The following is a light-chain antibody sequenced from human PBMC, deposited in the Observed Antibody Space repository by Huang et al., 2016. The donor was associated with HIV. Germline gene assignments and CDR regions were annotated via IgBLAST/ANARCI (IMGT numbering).Light chain of an antibody. CDR1: QSVRST. V-gene: IGKV3-15*01. J-gene: IGKJ3*01. Sequence: IIMIQSPATLSVSPGDRATLSCSTSQSVRSTLAWYQLKAGQAPRFLIFVASTRAPCVPAQFSGSGSGTVLTLTISNLQSEDLAVYYCQHYSNWPLFTFGPGTKVDIK. CDR2: VAS. CDR3: QHYSNWPLFT.